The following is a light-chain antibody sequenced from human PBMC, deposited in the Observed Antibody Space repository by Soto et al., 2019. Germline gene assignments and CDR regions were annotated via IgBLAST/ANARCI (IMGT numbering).Light chain of an antibody. CDR3: QQRNNWPPVT. J-gene: IGKJ4*01. CDR1: QSVSRH. V-gene: IGKV3-11*01. Sequence: EIVLTQSPATLSLSPGERATLSCRASQSVSRHLAWYQQKPGRAPRLLIYDASNRATGIPARFSGSGSGTDFTLTISSLEPEDFAVYYCQQRNNWPPVTFGGGTKVDIK. CDR2: DAS.